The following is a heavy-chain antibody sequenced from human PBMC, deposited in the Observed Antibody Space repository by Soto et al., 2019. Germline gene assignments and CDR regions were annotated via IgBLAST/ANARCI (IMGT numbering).Heavy chain of an antibody. CDR1: GGSFSGYY. V-gene: IGHV4-34*01. J-gene: IGHJ2*01. D-gene: IGHD3-9*01. Sequence: QVQLQQWGAGPLRPLETLSLTCGVSGGSFSGYYWAWIRQSPGKGLEWIGELNDRGSINYIPSLKSRVSISVDTSKNHYSLNLRSVTAADTAVYYCARESHDILTGPPWVWYFDLWGRGTLVTVSS. CDR3: ARESHDILTGPPWVWYFDL. CDR2: LNDRGSI.